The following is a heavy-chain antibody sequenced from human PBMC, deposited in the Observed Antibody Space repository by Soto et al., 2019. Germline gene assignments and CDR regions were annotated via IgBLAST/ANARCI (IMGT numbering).Heavy chain of an antibody. CDR3: ARTVAGYFDS. J-gene: IGHJ4*02. Sequence: QFQLVQSGAEVRKPGASVKVACTASGYSFTSAGISWVRQAPGQGPEWMGWISTYNGNTNYAQKFQGRVTMTTDTSTSTAYMDLRSLRSDDRAVYYCARTVAGYFDSWGQGTLVTVSS. D-gene: IGHD6-19*01. CDR2: ISTYNGNT. V-gene: IGHV1-18*01. CDR1: GYSFTSAG.